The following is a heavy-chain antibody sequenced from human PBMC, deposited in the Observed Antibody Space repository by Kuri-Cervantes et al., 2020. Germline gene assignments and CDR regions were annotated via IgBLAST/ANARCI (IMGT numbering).Heavy chain of an antibody. V-gene: IGHV1-3*01. CDR1: GYTFTSYA. J-gene: IGHJ4*01. CDR3: ARDSTSTGWHNFDY. CDR2: INAGNGNT. Sequence: ASVKVSCKASGYTFTSYAMHWVRQAPGQRLEWMGWINAGNGNTKYSQKFQGRVTITTDTSTSTAYMELRSLGSDDTAVYYCARDSTSTGWHNFDYWGQGTLVTVSS. D-gene: IGHD6-19*01.